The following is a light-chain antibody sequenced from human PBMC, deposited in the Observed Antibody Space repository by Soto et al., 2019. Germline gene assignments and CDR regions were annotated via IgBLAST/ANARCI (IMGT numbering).Light chain of an antibody. Sequence: EIVLTQSPGTLSLPPGERATLSCRASQSVSSSYLAWYQQKPVQAPRLLIYGASSRATGIPDRFSGSGSGTDFTLTISRLEPEDFAVYYCQQYGSSPPYTFGQGTKLEIK. CDR2: GAS. J-gene: IGKJ2*01. CDR3: QQYGSSPPYT. V-gene: IGKV3-20*01. CDR1: QSVSSSY.